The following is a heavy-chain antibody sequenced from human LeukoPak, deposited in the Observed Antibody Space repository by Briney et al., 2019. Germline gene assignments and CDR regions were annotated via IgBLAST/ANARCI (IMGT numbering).Heavy chain of an antibody. J-gene: IGHJ5*02. CDR1: GFTFSPYG. CDR3: AKDRGSGYCSSTSCSNWFDP. CDR2: ISYDGSNK. V-gene: IGHV3-30*18. D-gene: IGHD2-2*01. Sequence: GRSLRLSCAASGFTFSPYGMHWVSQAPGKGLEWEAVISYDGSNKYYADSVKGRFTISRDNSKNTLYLQMNSLRAEDTAVYYCAKDRGSGYCSSTSCSNWFDPWGQGTLVTVSS.